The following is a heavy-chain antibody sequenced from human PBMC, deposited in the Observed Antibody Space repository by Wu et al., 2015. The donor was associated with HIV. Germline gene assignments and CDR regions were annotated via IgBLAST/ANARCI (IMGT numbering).Heavy chain of an antibody. CDR3: ARIEFHPFYYDSSGADY. CDR2: MNPNSGNT. Sequence: QVQLVQSGAEVKKPGASVKVSCKASGYTFTSYDINWVRQATGQGLEWMGWMNPNSGNTGYAQKFQGRVTMTRNTSISTAYMELSSLRSEDTAVYYCARIEFHPFYYDSSGADYWGQGTLVTASS. D-gene: IGHD3-22*01. J-gene: IGHJ4*02. CDR1: GYTFTSYD. V-gene: IGHV1-8*01.